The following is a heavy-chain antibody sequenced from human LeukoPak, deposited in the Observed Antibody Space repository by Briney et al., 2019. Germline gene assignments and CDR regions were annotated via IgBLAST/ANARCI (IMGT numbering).Heavy chain of an antibody. V-gene: IGHV1-8*01. CDR3: ARGGEMATIIHYYYYMDV. D-gene: IGHD5-24*01. CDR2: MNPNSGNT. CDR1: GYTFTSYE. J-gene: IGHJ6*03. Sequence: GAPVKVSCKASGYTFTSYEINWVRQATGQGLEWMGWMNPNSGNTGYAQKFQGRVTMTRNTSISTAYMELSSLRSEDTAVYYCARGGEMATIIHYYYYMDVWGKGTTVTVSS.